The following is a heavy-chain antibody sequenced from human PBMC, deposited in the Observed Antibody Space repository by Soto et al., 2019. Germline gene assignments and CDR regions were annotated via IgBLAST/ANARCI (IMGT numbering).Heavy chain of an antibody. D-gene: IGHD3-3*01. CDR1: CGSMRSYY. CDR2: FYATGST. J-gene: IGHJ6*02. CDR3: GGIGEEFYYGMDV. Sequence: QVQLQESGPGLVKPSETLSLTCTVSCGSMRSYYCNWIRQPAGEGLEWIGRFYATGSTKYNTALVSRVPMFVDVSQNQFSLRLTSVTAAATAVYYCGGIGEEFYYGMDVWGQGTTVTVS. V-gene: IGHV4-4*07.